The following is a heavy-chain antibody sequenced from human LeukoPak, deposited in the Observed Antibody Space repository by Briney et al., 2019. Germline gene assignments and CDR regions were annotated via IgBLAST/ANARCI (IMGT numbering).Heavy chain of an antibody. Sequence: SETLSLTCAVSGGSISSSNWWSWVRQPPGKGLEWIGEIYHSGSTNYNPSLKSRVTISVDTSKNQFSLKLSSVTAADTAVYYCASSFWSGSLDYWGQGTLVTVSS. CDR1: GGSISSSNW. J-gene: IGHJ4*02. CDR2: IYHSGST. D-gene: IGHD3-3*01. V-gene: IGHV4-4*02. CDR3: ASSFWSGSLDY.